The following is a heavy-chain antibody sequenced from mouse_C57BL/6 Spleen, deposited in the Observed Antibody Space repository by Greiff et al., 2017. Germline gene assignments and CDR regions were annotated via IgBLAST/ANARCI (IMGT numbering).Heavy chain of an antibody. V-gene: IGHV5-9-1*02. D-gene: IGHD3-3*01. CDR3: TRGWDWYFDV. CDR1: GFTFSSYA. J-gene: IGHJ1*03. CDR2: ISSGGDYI. Sequence: DVHLVESGEGLVKPGGSLKLSCAASGFTFSSYAMSWVRQTPEKRLEWVAYISSGGDYIYYADTVKGRFTISRDNARNTLYLQMSSLKSEDTAMYYCTRGWDWYFDVWGTGTTVTVSS.